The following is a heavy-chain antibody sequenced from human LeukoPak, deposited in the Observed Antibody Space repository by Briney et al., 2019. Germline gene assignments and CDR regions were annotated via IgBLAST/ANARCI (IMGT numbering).Heavy chain of an antibody. Sequence: GGSLRLSCAASGFTFSSYAMHWVRQAPGKGLEWVAVISYDGSNKYYADSVKGRFTISRDNSKNTLYLQMNSLRAEDTAVYYSARGTIAVADAFDIWGQGTMVTVSS. CDR3: ARGTIAVADAFDI. CDR1: GFTFSSYA. J-gene: IGHJ3*02. V-gene: IGHV3-30-3*01. D-gene: IGHD6-19*01. CDR2: ISYDGSNK.